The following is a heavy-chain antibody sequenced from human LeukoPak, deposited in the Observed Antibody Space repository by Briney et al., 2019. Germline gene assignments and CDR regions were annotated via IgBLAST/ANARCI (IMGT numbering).Heavy chain of an antibody. V-gene: IGHV4-61*01. D-gene: IGHD2-2*01. CDR1: GGSVSGGSISSYF. J-gene: IGHJ5*02. CDR3: ARGGEYLNWFDP. Sequence: SETLSLTCTVSGGSVSGGSISSYFWSWIRQPPGKGLEWIGYGFYIGSTNYNPSLKSRVTISVETSKNQFSLKLSSVTAADTAVYYCARGGEYLNWFDPWGQGTLVTVSS. CDR2: GFYIGST.